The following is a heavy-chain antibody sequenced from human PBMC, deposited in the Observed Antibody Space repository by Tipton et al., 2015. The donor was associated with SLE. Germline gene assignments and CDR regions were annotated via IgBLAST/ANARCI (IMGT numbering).Heavy chain of an antibody. CDR2: IYYSGST. D-gene: IGHD3-10*01. Sequence: TLSLTCTVSGGSISSSNYYWGWIRQPPGKGLEWIGSIYYSGSTYYNPSLKSRVTISVDTSKNRFSLKLYSVTAADTAVYYCARVPIPVVRGVRYFDLWGRGTLVTVSS. CDR1: GGSISSSNYY. CDR3: ARVPIPVVRGVRYFDL. J-gene: IGHJ2*01. V-gene: IGHV4-39*07.